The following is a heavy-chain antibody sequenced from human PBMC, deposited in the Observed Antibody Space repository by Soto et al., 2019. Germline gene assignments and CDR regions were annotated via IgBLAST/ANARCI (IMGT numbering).Heavy chain of an antibody. V-gene: IGHV4-59*01. D-gene: IGHD6-6*01. Sequence: SETLSLTCTVSGGSISSYYWSWIRQPPGKGLEWIGYIYYSGSTNYNPSLKSRVTISVDTSKNQFSLKLSSVTAADTAVYYCARASSGVAARLFDYWGQGTLVTVSS. CDR2: IYYSGST. CDR3: ARASSGVAARLFDY. J-gene: IGHJ4*02. CDR1: GGSISSYY.